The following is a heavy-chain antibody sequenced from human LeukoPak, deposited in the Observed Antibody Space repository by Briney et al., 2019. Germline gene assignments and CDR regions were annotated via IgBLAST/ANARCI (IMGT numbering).Heavy chain of an antibody. Sequence: GGSLRLSCAASGFTFSSYAMSWVRQAPGKGLEWVSAISGSGGSTYYTDSVKGRFTISRDNSKNTLHLQMSSLRAVDTALYYCVKDRCDRTTCPEVWGQGTLVTVSS. J-gene: IGHJ4*02. CDR2: ISGSGGST. V-gene: IGHV3-23*01. D-gene: IGHD2-2*01. CDR1: GFTFSSYA. CDR3: VKDRCDRTTCPEV.